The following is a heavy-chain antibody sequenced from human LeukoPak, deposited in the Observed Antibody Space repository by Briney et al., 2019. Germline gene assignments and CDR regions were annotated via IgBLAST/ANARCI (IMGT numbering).Heavy chain of an antibody. J-gene: IGHJ4*02. V-gene: IGHV3-21*01. D-gene: IGHD5-24*01. Sequence: GGSLRLSCAASGFTFSSYSMNWVRQAPGKGLEWVSSISSSSSYIYYADSVKGRFTISRDNAKNSLYLQMNSLRAEDTAVYYCARVGTRGRWLPSTGEDYWGQGTLVTVSS. CDR3: ARVGTRGRWLPSTGEDY. CDR2: ISSSSSYI. CDR1: GFTFSSYS.